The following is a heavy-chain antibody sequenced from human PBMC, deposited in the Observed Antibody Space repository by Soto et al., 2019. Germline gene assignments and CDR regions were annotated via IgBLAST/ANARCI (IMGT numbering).Heavy chain of an antibody. D-gene: IGHD6-19*01. V-gene: IGHV3-30*18. CDR2: ISYDGSNK. CDR3: AKGGSGWYHAFDI. Sequence: QVQLVESGGGVVQPGRSLRLSCAASGFTFSSYGMHWVRQAPGKGLEWVAVISYDGSNKYYADSVKGRFTISRDNSKNTLYLQMDSLRAEDTAVYYCAKGGSGWYHAFDIWGQGTMVTVSS. CDR1: GFTFSSYG. J-gene: IGHJ3*02.